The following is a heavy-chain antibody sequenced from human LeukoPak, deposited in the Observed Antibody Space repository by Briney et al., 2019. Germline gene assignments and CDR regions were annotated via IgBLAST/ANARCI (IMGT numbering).Heavy chain of an antibody. CDR1: GGSLIGFY. CDR3: ARDGPVSSGYSY. CDR2: INHSGTT. Sequence: PSETLSLTCGVSGGSLIGFYWSWVRQPPGKGLEWIGDINHSGTTNYNPSLESRVTVEMCNNQFSLKLNFVTAADTAIYYCARDGPVSSGYSYWGQGILVTVSS. D-gene: IGHD3-10*01. J-gene: IGHJ4*02. V-gene: IGHV4-34*01.